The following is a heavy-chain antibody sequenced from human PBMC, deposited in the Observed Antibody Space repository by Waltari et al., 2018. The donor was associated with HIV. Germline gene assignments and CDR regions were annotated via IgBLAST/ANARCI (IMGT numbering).Heavy chain of an antibody. CDR2: LNAGNDKT. V-gene: IGHV1-3*01. D-gene: IGHD2-15*01. J-gene: IGHJ4*02. CDR3: ARGPPCSGGTCYGLFDH. CDR1: GYNFTAHG. Sequence: QVQLVQSGAEMKKPGASVTVSCKASGYNFTAHGIPCLRQAPGGKFEWMGWLNAGNDKTKYSQKFQARVTVTRDTSAHTAYMVLSSLRLEDTASYYCARGPPCSGGTCYGLFDHWGQGTLVSVSS.